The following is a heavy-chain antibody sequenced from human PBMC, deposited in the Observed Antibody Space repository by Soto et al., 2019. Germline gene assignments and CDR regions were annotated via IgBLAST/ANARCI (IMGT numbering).Heavy chain of an antibody. CDR3: AKDRGSGSYAANYYYYGMDV. V-gene: IGHV3-7*03. Sequence: PGGSLRLSCTISGFRISSYWMSWLRQAPGKGLEWVANIMQDGSEKQYVDSVKGRFTISRDNGKNSLYLQMNSLRAEDTALYYCAKDRGSGSYAANYYYYGMDVWGQGTTVTVSS. CDR2: IMQDGSEK. D-gene: IGHD3-10*01. CDR1: GFRISSYW. J-gene: IGHJ6*02.